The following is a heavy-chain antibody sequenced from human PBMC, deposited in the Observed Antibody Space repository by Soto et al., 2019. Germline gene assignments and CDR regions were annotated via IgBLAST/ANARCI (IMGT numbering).Heavy chain of an antibody. CDR1: GNTFTNFG. D-gene: IGHD2-2*01. CDR3: ARVIPGAEAWFNP. CDR2: ISAYTDDP. V-gene: IGHV1-18*01. Sequence: QGQLVQSGAEVKKPGASVKVSCTASGNTFTNFGVTWVRQAPGQGLEWMGWISAYTDDPNYAQKFQGRVTMTMDTSTSTAYLALRSLTSADTAVYYCARVIPGAEAWFNPWGQGALVTVSS. J-gene: IGHJ5*02.